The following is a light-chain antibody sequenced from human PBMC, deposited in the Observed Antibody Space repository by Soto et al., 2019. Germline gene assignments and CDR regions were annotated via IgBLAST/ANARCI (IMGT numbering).Light chain of an antibody. CDR3: QQLNSFALS. V-gene: IGKV1-9*01. CDR2: DAS. CDR1: QGIGSY. Sequence: DIQLTQSPSFLSASVGDRVTITCRASQGIGSYLAWYQQKPGKAPKLLIYDASTLESGVPSRFSGSGSGTDFILTINSLQPEDLATYYCQQLNSFALSFGGGTKVEIK. J-gene: IGKJ4*01.